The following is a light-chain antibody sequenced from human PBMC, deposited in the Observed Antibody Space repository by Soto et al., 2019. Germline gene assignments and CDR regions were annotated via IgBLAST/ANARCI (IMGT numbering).Light chain of an antibody. CDR2: RNN. V-gene: IGLV1-47*01. Sequence: QSVLTQPRSASGTPGQRVTISCSGSSSNIGSNYVHWYQQLPGTTPKLVIYRNNQRPSGVPDRFSGSKSGTSASLAISGSRSADEADYYCAAWDHSLRGPHYVLGNGTKVTAL. CDR3: AAWDHSLRGPHYV. J-gene: IGLJ1*01. CDR1: SSNIGSNY.